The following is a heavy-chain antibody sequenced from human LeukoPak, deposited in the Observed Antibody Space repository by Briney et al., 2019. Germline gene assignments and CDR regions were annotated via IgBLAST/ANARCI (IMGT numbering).Heavy chain of an antibody. Sequence: PSETLSLTCTVSGDSINSLDLWSWVRQPPGKGLEWIGEMYLSGTTHSNPSVKSRVTISIDKSKNQFFLNLSSVTAADTAVYYCARTTVTIQPIVYFDYWGQGTLVTVSS. J-gene: IGHJ4*02. D-gene: IGHD4-17*01. V-gene: IGHV4-4*02. CDR1: GDSINSLDL. CDR3: ARTTVTIQPIVYFDY. CDR2: MYLSGTT.